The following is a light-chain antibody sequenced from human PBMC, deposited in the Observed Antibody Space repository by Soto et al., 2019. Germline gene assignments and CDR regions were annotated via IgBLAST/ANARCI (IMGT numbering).Light chain of an antibody. CDR2: DTS. CDR1: QSVNNY. V-gene: IGKV3-20*01. Sequence: DIVMTQSPDSLALSLGERATLSCRASQSVNNYLAWYQQKPGQAPRLLIYDTSDRATGIPARFSASGSGTDFTLTISRLEPEDFAVYYCHHYPRSSWTFGQGTKVDIK. J-gene: IGKJ1*01. CDR3: HHYPRSSWT.